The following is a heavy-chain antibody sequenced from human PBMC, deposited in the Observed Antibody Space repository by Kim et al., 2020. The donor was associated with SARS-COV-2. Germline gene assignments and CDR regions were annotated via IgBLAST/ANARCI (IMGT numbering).Heavy chain of an antibody. CDR1: GFNFNYFI. CDR2: ISYDGSNE. CDR3: AGDRNTAMISY. V-gene: IGHV3-30-3*01. J-gene: IGHJ1*01. Sequence: GGSLRLSCTASGFNFNYFIMHWVRQSPGKGLEWVAFISYDGSNEHYADSVKGRFTISRDNSKNTLFLQITSLRLEDTALYYCAGDRNTAMISYWGQGTLVTVSS. D-gene: IGHD5-18*01.